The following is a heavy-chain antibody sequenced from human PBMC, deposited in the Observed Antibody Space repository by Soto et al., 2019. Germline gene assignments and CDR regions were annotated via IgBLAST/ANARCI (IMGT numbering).Heavy chain of an antibody. CDR3: ARDRLTVAGVFDY. V-gene: IGHV3-33*01. CDR1: GFTFSSYG. CDR2: IWYDGSNK. D-gene: IGHD6-19*01. J-gene: IGHJ4*01. Sequence: GGSLRLSCAASGFTFSSYGMHWVRQAPGKGLEWVAVIWYDGSNKYYADSVKGRFTISRDNSKNTLYLQMNSLRAEDTAVYYCARDRLTVAGVFDYWGHGTLVTVS.